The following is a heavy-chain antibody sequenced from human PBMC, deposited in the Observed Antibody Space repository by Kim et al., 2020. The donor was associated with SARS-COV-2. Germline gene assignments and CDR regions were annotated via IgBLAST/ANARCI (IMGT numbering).Heavy chain of an antibody. Sequence: ASVKVSCKASGYTFTSYGISWVRQAPGQGLEWMGWISAYNGNTNYAQKLQGRVTMTTDTSTSTAYMELRSLRSDDTAVYYCARDLYDILTGPTDYYYYYGMDVWGQGTTVTVSS. D-gene: IGHD3-9*01. J-gene: IGHJ6*02. V-gene: IGHV1-18*01. CDR2: ISAYNGNT. CDR3: ARDLYDILTGPTDYYYYYGMDV. CDR1: GYTFTSYG.